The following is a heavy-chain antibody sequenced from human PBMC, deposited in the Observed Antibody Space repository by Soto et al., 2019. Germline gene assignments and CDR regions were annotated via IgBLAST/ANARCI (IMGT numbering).Heavy chain of an antibody. CDR2: INRDGSTT. D-gene: IGHD1-20*01. Sequence: DVQLVESGGELVQPGGSLRLSCAASGFTFSNYWMRWVRQAPGKGLVWVSRINRDGSTTTYADSVRGRFTISRDNAKNTLYLQMNSLRDEDTAVYYCTMDLTGRQDYWGQGALVTVSS. J-gene: IGHJ4*01. CDR1: GFTFSNYW. CDR3: TMDLTGRQDY. V-gene: IGHV3-74*01.